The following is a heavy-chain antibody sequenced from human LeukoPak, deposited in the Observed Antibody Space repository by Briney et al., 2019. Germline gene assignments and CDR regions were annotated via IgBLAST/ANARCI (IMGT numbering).Heavy chain of an antibody. CDR2: ISYDGSNK. J-gene: IGHJ5*02. D-gene: IGHD1-26*01. CDR1: GFTFSSYA. Sequence: PGGSLRLSCAASGFTFSSYAMHWVRQAPGKGLEWVALISYDGSNKYYADSVKGRFTISRDNSKNTLYLQMNSLRTEDTAVYYCARDQWELHWFDPWGQGTLVTVSS. CDR3: ARDQWELHWFDP. V-gene: IGHV3-30*04.